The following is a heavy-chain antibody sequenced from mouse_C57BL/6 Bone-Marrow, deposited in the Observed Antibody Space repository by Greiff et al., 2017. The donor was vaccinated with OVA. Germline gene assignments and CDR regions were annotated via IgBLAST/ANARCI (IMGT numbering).Heavy chain of an antibody. J-gene: IGHJ1*03. V-gene: IGHV6-6*01. CDR3: TRNWDGTCWYFDV. CDR1: GFTFSDAW. D-gene: IGHD4-1*01. CDR2: IRNKANNHAT. Sequence: EVQGVESGGGLVQPGGSMKLSCAASGFTFSDAWMDWVRQSPEKGLEWVAEIRNKANNHATYYAESVQGRFTISRDDSKSSVYLQMNSLRAEDTGIYYGTRNWDGTCWYFDVWGTGTTVTVSS.